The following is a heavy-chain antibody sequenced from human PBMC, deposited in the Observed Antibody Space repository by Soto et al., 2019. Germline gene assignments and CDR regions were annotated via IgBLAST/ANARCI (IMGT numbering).Heavy chain of an antibody. CDR2: IYYSGST. CDR3: ASGRPTYSYGPFFDY. V-gene: IGHV4-59*01. CDR1: GGSISSYY. Sequence: QVQLQESGPGLVKPSETLSLTCTVSGGSISSYYWSWIRQPPGKGLEWIGYIYYSGSTNYNPSLKSRVTISVDTSKNQFSLKLSSVTAADTAVYYCASGRPTYSYGPFFDYWGQGTLVTVSS. D-gene: IGHD5-18*01. J-gene: IGHJ4*02.